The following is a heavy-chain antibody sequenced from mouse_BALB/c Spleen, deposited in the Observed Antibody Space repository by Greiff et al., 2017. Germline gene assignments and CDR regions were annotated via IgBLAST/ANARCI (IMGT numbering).Heavy chain of an antibody. CDR2: ISSGSSTI. CDR1: GFTFSSFG. J-gene: IGHJ4*01. V-gene: IGHV5-17*02. Sequence: EVKLVESGGGLVQPGGSRKLSCAASGFTFSSFGMHWVRQAPEKGLEWVAYISSGSSTIYYADTVKGRFTISRDNPKNTLFLQMTSLRSEDTAMYFCARSSYYGSCLYAMDYWGQGTSVTVSA. D-gene: IGHD1-1*01. CDR3: ARSSYYGSCLYAMDY.